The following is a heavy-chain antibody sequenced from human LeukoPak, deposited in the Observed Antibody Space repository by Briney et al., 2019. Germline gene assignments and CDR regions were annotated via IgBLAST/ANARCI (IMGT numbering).Heavy chain of an antibody. CDR2: IYSDNT. D-gene: IGHD6-19*01. Sequence: GGSLRLSCTVSGFTVSTNSMSWVRQAPGKGLEWVSFIYSDNTHYSDSVKGRFTISRDNAKNSLYLQMNSLRAEDTAVYYCARDSHRRIAVAGTGIDYWGQGTLVTVSS. J-gene: IGHJ4*02. CDR3: ARDSHRRIAVAGTGIDY. CDR1: GFTVSTNS. V-gene: IGHV3-66*01.